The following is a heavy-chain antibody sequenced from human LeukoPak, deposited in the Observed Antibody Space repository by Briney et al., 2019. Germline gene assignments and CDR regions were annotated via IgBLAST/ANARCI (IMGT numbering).Heavy chain of an antibody. Sequence: GASVKVSCKASGYTFTGYYMHWVRQAPGQGLEWMGRIDPNSGGTNYAQKFQGRVTMTRDTSISTAYMELSRLRSEDTAVYYCARVGATVTNREFDYWGQGTLVTVSS. CDR2: IDPNSGGT. D-gene: IGHD4-11*01. J-gene: IGHJ4*02. CDR1: GYTFTGYY. CDR3: ARVGATVTNREFDY. V-gene: IGHV1-2*06.